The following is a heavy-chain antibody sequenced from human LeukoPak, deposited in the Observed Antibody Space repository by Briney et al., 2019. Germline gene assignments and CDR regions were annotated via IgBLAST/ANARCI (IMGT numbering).Heavy chain of an antibody. D-gene: IGHD3-22*01. Sequence: WASVKVSCKASVYTFTNYGISWVRQAPGQGLEWMGWISDYNGNTNYAQKLQGRVTMTTDTSTSTAYMELRSLRSDDTAVYYCARDRAYDSPSGGYWGQGTLVTVSS. CDR3: ARDRAYDSPSGGY. V-gene: IGHV1-18*01. CDR1: VYTFTNYG. CDR2: ISDYNGNT. J-gene: IGHJ4*02.